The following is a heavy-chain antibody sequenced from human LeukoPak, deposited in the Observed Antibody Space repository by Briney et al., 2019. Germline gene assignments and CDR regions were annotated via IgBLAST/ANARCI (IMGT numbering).Heavy chain of an antibody. CDR3: ARSRGKYYFDY. D-gene: IGHD3-16*01. V-gene: IGHV4-31*03. CDR2: IYYSGST. J-gene: IGHJ4*02. Sequence: SETLSLTCTVSGGSISNGGYYWSWIRQHPGKGLEWIGYIYYSGSTYYNPSLKSRVTISVDTSKNQFSLKLSSVTAADTAVYYCARSRGKYYFDYWGQGTLVTVSS. CDR1: GGSISNGGYY.